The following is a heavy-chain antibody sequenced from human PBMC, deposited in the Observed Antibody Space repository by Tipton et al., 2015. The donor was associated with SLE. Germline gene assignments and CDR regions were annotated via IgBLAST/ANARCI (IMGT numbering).Heavy chain of an antibody. D-gene: IGHD3-10*01. CDR1: GDSISKMNW. J-gene: IGHJ4*02. V-gene: IGHV4-4*02. CDR2: IYHSGST. CDR3: ARDSGAIDY. Sequence: TLSLTCAVSGDSISKMNWWSWVRQPPGKGLEWIREIYHSGSTHYNPSLKSRVTMSMDKSNNHFSLTLTSVTAADSGMYYCARDSGAIDYWGQGTLVTVSS.